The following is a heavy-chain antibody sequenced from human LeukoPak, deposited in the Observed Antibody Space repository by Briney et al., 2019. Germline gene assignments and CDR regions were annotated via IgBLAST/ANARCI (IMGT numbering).Heavy chain of an antibody. CDR3: ARGGGGYGYFDS. D-gene: IGHD5-12*01. Sequence: GGSLRLSCAASGFTFSRYEMHWVRQAPGKGLEWVSYISSSDSAIYYADSVRGRFTISRDNAQNSLYLQMNSLRDEDTALYYCARGGGGYGYFDSWGQGTLVIVSS. V-gene: IGHV3-48*03. CDR2: ISSSDSAI. J-gene: IGHJ4*02. CDR1: GFTFSRYE.